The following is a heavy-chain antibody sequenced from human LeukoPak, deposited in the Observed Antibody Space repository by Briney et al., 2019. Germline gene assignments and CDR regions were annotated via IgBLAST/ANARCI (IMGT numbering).Heavy chain of an antibody. V-gene: IGHV3-30-3*01. Sequence: GGSLRLSCAASGFTFSSYAMHWVRQAPGKGLEWVAVISYDGSNKYYADSVKGRFTISRDNSKNTLYLQMNSLRAEDTAVYYCAREDAVSSPGFDSWGQGTLVTVSS. CDR3: AREDAVSSPGFDS. J-gene: IGHJ5*01. D-gene: IGHD2-8*01. CDR2: ISYDGSNK. CDR1: GFTFSSYA.